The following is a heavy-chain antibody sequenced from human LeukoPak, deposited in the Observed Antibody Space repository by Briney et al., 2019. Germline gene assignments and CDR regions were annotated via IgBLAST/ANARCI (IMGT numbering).Heavy chain of an antibody. V-gene: IGHV1-24*01. CDR1: GYTLTELS. D-gene: IGHD2-15*01. CDR3: ATTPRGYCSGDSCFAIWFQD. Sequence: GASVKVSCKVSGYTLTELSIHWVRQAPGKGLEWMGGFDPEDGETVYAQKFQGRVTMTEDTSTDTAYMELSSLRSEDTAMYYCATTPRGYCSGDSCFAIWFQDWGQGTLVPVSS. CDR2: FDPEDGET. J-gene: IGHJ1*01.